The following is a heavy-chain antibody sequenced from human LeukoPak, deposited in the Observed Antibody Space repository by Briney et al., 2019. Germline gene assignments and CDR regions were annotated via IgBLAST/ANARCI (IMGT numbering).Heavy chain of an antibody. CDR3: AREDASGSYYRSLDY. CDR2: ITISSRYI. Sequence: GGSLRLSCAASGFTFSDYIMNWVRQAPGKGLEWVSSITISSRYIYYADSVKGRFTISRDNAKNSLFLHMNSLRAEDTAVYYCAREDASGSYYRSLDYWGQGTLVTVSS. CDR1: GFTFSDYI. V-gene: IGHV3-21*01. J-gene: IGHJ4*02. D-gene: IGHD3-10*01.